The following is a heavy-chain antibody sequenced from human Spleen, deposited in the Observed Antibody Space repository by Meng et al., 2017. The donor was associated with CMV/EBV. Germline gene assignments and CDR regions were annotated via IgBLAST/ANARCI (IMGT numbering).Heavy chain of an antibody. V-gene: IGHV1-69*05. CDR1: GGTFSSYA. CDR2: IIPIFGTA. J-gene: IGHJ4*02. Sequence: SVKVSCKASGGTFSSYAITWVRQAPGQGLEWMGGIIPIFGTANNAQKFQGRVTITTDESTTTAYMELSSLRSEDTAVYYCARRYYDVLTGYYYFDQWGQGTQVTVSS. D-gene: IGHD3-9*01. CDR3: ARRYYDVLTGYYYFDQ.